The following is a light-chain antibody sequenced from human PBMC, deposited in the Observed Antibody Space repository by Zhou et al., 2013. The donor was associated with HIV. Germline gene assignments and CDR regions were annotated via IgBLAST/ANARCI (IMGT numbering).Light chain of an antibody. Sequence: DIQMTQSPSTLSASVGDRVTITCRASQSISYWLAWYQQKPGEAPKLLIYKASNLESGVPSRFSGSGSGTEFTLTISSLQPDDFATYYCQHCRSYAGTFGQGPRWKS. V-gene: IGKV1-5*03. CDR1: QSISYW. CDR3: QHCRSYAGT. J-gene: IGKJ1*01. CDR2: KAS.